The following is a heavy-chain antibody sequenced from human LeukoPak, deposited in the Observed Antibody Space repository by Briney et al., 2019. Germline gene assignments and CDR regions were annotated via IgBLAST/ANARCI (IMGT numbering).Heavy chain of an antibody. CDR1: GFTVSSNY. J-gene: IGHJ4*02. CDR3: ARDPDGYRQGHHFDY. CDR2: IYSGGST. Sequence: GGSLRLSCAASGFTVSSNYMSWVRQAPGKGLEWVSVIYSGGSTYYADSVKGRFTISRDNPKNTLYLQINSLKAEDTAVYYCARDPDGYRQGHHFDYWGQGTLVTVSS. V-gene: IGHV3-66*01. D-gene: IGHD5-18*01.